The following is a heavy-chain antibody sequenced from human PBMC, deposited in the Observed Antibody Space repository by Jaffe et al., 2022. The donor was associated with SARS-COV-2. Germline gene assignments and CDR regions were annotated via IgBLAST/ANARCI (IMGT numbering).Heavy chain of an antibody. D-gene: IGHD5-18*01. J-gene: IGHJ4*02. CDR1: GGSISSGSYY. CDR2: IYTSGST. V-gene: IGHV4-61*02. Sequence: QVQLQESGPGLVKPSQTLSLTCTVSGGSISSGSYYWSWIRQPAGKGLEWIGRIYTSGSTNYNPSLKSRVTISVDTSKNQFSLKLSSVTAADTAVYYCARGVDTAIFDYWGQGTLVTVSS. CDR3: ARGVDTAIFDY.